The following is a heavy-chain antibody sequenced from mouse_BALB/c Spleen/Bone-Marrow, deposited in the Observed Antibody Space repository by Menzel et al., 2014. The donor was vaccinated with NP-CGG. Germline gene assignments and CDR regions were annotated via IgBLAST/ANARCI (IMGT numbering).Heavy chain of an antibody. Sequence: VQLQQSGAELAKPGGSVKMSCKASGYTFTSYRMHWVKQRPGQGLEWIGYINPSTGYTEYNQKFKDKATLTADKSSSTAYMQLSSLTSGDSAVYYCARERYAGYYFDYWGQGTTLTVSS. CDR2: INPSTGYT. D-gene: IGHD2-3*01. CDR1: GYTFTSYR. J-gene: IGHJ2*01. V-gene: IGHV1-4*01. CDR3: ARERYAGYYFDY.